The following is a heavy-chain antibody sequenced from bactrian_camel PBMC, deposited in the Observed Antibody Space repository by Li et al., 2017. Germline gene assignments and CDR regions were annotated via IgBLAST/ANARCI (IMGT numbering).Heavy chain of an antibody. J-gene: IGHJ4*01. Sequence: VQLVESGGGFVQAGGSLRLSCVASKYIGRRNCIGWFRQAPGKERERVSCISNNGGSRTIYVDSVKGRFTVSRDNAKNTLFLQMNKLQPEDTAMYYCAASSLARSLVPGDFNYWGRGTQVTVS. CDR3: AASSLARSLVPGDFNY. CDR2: ISNNGGSRT. CDR1: KYIGRRNC. D-gene: IGHD1*01. V-gene: IGHV3S42*01.